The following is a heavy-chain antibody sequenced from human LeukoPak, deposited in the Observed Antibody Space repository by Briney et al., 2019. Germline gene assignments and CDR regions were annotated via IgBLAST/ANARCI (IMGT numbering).Heavy chain of an antibody. CDR2: IRYDGSNK. CDR3: AKLSSGWYLLGADFGY. D-gene: IGHD6-19*01. Sequence: HPGGSLRLSCAASGFRFSDYGMHWVRQAPGKGLEWVAFIRYDGSNKYYADSVKGRFTISRDNSKNTLYLQMNSLRAEDTAVYYCAKLSSGWYLLGADFGYWGQGTLVTVSS. V-gene: IGHV3-30*02. CDR1: GFRFSDYG. J-gene: IGHJ4*02.